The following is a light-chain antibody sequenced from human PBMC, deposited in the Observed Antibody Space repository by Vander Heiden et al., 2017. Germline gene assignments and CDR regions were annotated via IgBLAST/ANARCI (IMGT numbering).Light chain of an antibody. CDR1: SSNIVAGYD. J-gene: IGLJ2*01. CDR2: GNS. CDR3: QSYDSSLSGSV. V-gene: IGLV1-40*01. Sequence: QSVLTQPPSVSGAPGQRVTISCTGSSSNIVAGYDVHCYQQLPGTAPNLLIYGNSNRPSGVPDRFSGSKSGTSASLAITGLQAEDEADYYCQSYDSSLSGSVFGGGTKLTVL.